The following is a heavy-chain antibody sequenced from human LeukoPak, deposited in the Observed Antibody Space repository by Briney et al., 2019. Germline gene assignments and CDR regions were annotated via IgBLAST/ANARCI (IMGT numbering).Heavy chain of an antibody. CDR3: ARDPPREDIVVVPAARHYYYYMDV. D-gene: IGHD2-2*01. Sequence: GGSLRLSCAASGFTFSSYAMHWVRQAPGKGLEWVAVISYDGSNKYYADSVKGRFTISRDNSKNTLYLQMNSLRAEDTAVYYCARDPPREDIVVVPAARHYYYYMDVWGKGTTVTVSS. CDR2: ISYDGSNK. J-gene: IGHJ6*03. V-gene: IGHV3-30-3*01. CDR1: GFTFSSYA.